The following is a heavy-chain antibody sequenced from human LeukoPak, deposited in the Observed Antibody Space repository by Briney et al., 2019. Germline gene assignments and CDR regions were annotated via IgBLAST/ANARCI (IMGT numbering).Heavy chain of an antibody. CDR1: GFTFSDYY. Sequence: GGSLRLSCAASGFTFSDYYMSWIRLAPGKGLEWVSSISGSGGSTHYADSVEGRLTISRDNSKNTLYLQMNSLRAEDTAVYYCAKGMGSALYNSYDMDVWGQGTTVTVSS. D-gene: IGHD3-10*01. CDR3: AKGMGSALYNSYDMDV. CDR2: ISGSGGST. J-gene: IGHJ6*02. V-gene: IGHV3-23*01.